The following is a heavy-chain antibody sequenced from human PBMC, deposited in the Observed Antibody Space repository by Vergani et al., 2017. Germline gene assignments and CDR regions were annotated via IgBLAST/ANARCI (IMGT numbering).Heavy chain of an antibody. Sequence: QVQLVQSGAEVKKPGSSVKVSYKASGGTFSSYAISWVRQAPGQGLEWMGRIIPIFGTANYEKKFQGRVTITADESTSTAYMELSSLRSEETAVYYCARAQDTAMVTWYFGMDVWGQGTTVTVSS. D-gene: IGHD5-18*01. CDR2: IIPIFGTA. J-gene: IGHJ6*02. V-gene: IGHV1-69*13. CDR3: ARAQDTAMVTWYFGMDV. CDR1: GGTFSSYA.